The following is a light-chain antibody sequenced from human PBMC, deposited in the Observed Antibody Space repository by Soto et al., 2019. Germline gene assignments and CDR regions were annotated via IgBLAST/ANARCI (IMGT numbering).Light chain of an antibody. CDR3: QQYNSHRA. J-gene: IGKJ1*01. CDR1: QGISSY. CDR2: AAS. V-gene: IGKV1-9*01. Sequence: IQLTQSPSSLSASVGDRVTITCRASQGISSYLAWYQQKPGKAPKLLIYAASTLQSGVPSRFSGSGSGTDFTLTISSLQPEDFATYYCQQYNSHRAFGQGTKVDIK.